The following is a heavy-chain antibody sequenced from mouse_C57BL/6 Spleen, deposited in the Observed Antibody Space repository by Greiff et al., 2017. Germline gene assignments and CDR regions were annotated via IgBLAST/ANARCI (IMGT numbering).Heavy chain of an antibody. Sequence: VQLKESGPGLVQPSQSLSITCTVSGFSLTSYGVHWVRQSPGKGLEWLGVIWSGGSTDYNAAFISRLSISKDNSKSQVFFKMNSLQADDTAIYYCASCSSYDAMDYWGQGTSVTVSS. J-gene: IGHJ4*01. CDR3: ASCSSYDAMDY. CDR2: IWSGGST. D-gene: IGHD1-1*01. CDR1: GFSLTSYG. V-gene: IGHV2-2*01.